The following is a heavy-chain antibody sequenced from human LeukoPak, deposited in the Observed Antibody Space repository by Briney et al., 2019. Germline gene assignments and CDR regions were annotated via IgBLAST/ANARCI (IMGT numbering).Heavy chain of an antibody. V-gene: IGHV3-30-3*01. CDR2: ISYDGSNK. CDR3: ARVPVGQYSYDS. Sequence: GGSLRLSCAASGFTFSSYAMHWVRQAPGKGLEWVAVISYDGSNKYYADSVKGRFTISRDNSKNTLYLQMDSLRAEDTAVYYCARVPVGQYSYDSWGRGSLVTVSS. J-gene: IGHJ5*02. D-gene: IGHD5-18*01. CDR1: GFTFSSYA.